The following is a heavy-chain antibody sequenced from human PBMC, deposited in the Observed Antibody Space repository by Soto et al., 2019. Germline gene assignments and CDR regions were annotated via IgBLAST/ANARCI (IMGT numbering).Heavy chain of an antibody. V-gene: IGHV1-18*01. CDR1: GYTFTSYG. CDR2: ISAYNGNT. D-gene: IGHD2-15*01. CDR3: ARVDSSIVVVVAAPDY. J-gene: IGHJ4*02. Sequence: QVQLVQSGAEVKKPGASVKVSCKASGYTFTSYGISWVRQAPGQGLEWMGWISAYNGNTNYAQKLQGRVTKTTDTSTSTAYMELMSLRPDDPAVYYCARVDSSIVVVVAAPDYWGQGTLVTVSS.